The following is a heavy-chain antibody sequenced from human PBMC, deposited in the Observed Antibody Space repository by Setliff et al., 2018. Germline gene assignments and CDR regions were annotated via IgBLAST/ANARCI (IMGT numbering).Heavy chain of an antibody. V-gene: IGHV4-59*02. CDR1: GGSVSSHY. J-gene: IGHJ4*02. D-gene: IGHD3-22*01. CDR2: IFYSGNT. CDR3: ARAPRYFDPTGSYFDF. Sequence: KASETLSLTCTVSGGSVSSHYWSWIRQPPGKGLEWIGFIFYSGNTYYNPSLKSRVTISVDTSKNQFSLKLTSVTAADTAVYYCARAPRYFDPTGSYFDFWGQGTLVTVSS.